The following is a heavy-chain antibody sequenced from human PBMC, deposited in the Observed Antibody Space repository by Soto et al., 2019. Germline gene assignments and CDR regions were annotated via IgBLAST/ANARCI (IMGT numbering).Heavy chain of an antibody. CDR3: ASFADYGDYGSWTFAY. J-gene: IGHJ4*02. D-gene: IGHD4-17*01. CDR1: GGSISSYY. V-gene: IGHV4-59*01. CDR2: IYYSGST. Sequence: SETLSLTCTVSGGSISSYYWSWIRQPPGKGLEWIGYIYYSGSTNYNPYLKSRVTISVDTYKNQFSLKLSSVTAADTAVYYCASFADYGDYGSWTFAYWGQGT.